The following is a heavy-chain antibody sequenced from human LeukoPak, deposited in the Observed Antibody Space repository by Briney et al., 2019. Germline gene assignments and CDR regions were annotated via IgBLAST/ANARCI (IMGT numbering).Heavy chain of an antibody. CDR2: IYHSGST. J-gene: IGHJ4*02. D-gene: IGHD3-22*01. CDR1: GGSISSSSYY. V-gene: IGHV4-39*07. Sequence: SETLSLTCTVSGGSISSSSYYWGWIRQPPGKGLEWIGSIYHSGSTYYNPSLKSRVTISVDTSKNQFSLKLSSVTAADTAVYYCARGHDSSGSTFDYWGQGTLVTVSS. CDR3: ARGHDSSGSTFDY.